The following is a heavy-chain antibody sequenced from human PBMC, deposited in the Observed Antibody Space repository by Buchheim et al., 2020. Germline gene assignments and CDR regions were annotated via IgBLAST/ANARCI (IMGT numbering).Heavy chain of an antibody. CDR1: GGTFSSYA. V-gene: IGHV1-69*04. Sequence: QVQLVQSGAEVKKPGSSVKVSCKASGGTFSSYAISWVRQAPGQGLEWMGRISPILGIANYAQKFQGRVTITADKSTSTAYMELSSLRSEDTAVYYCASYCSSTSCYYYYYYGMDVWGQGTT. D-gene: IGHD2-2*01. J-gene: IGHJ6*02. CDR2: ISPILGIA. CDR3: ASYCSSTSCYYYYYYGMDV.